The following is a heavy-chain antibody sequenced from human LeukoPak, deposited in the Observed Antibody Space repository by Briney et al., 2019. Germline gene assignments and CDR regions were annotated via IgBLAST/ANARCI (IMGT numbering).Heavy chain of an antibody. CDR3: ARTIIAAAGTNYFDY. CDR2: IYYSGST. V-gene: IGHV4-59*01. Sequence: SETLSLTCTVAGGSISSYYWSWIRQPPGKGLEWIGYIYYSGSTNYNPSLKTRVTISVDTSKNQFSLKLSSVTAADTAVHYCARTIIAAAGTNYFDYWGQGTLVTVSS. J-gene: IGHJ4*02. CDR1: GGSISSYY. D-gene: IGHD6-13*01.